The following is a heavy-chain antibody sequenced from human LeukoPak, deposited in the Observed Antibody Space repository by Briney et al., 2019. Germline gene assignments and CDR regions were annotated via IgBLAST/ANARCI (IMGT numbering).Heavy chain of an antibody. V-gene: IGHV4-4*02. Sequence: KSSETLSLTCAVSGGSISSSNWWSWVRQPPGKGLEWIGEIYHSGSTNYNPSLKSRVTISVDKSKNQFSLKLSSVTAADTAVYYCARATGYSSSWIRFDYWGQGTLVTVSS. CDR2: IYHSGST. CDR1: GGSISSSNW. J-gene: IGHJ4*02. D-gene: IGHD6-13*01. CDR3: ARATGYSSSWIRFDY.